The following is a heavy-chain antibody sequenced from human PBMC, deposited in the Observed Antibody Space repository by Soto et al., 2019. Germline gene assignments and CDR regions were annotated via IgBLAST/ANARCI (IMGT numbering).Heavy chain of an antibody. CDR3: ARESEDLTSNFDY. Sequence: ASLRLSCAASGFTFTRYSMNWVRQAPGKGLEWVSSISSTTNYIYYGDSMKGRFTISRDNAKNSLYLEMNSLRAEDTAVYYCARESEDLTSNFDYWGQGTLVTVSS. CDR2: ISSTTNYI. CDR1: GFTFTRYS. V-gene: IGHV3-21*06. J-gene: IGHJ4*02.